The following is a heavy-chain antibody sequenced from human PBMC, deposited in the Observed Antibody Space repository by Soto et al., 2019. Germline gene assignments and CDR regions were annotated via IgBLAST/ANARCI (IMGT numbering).Heavy chain of an antibody. CDR1: GGSISSSSYY. D-gene: IGHD4-17*01. CDR2: IYYSGST. Sequence: QLQLQESGPGLVKPSETLSLTCTVSGGSISSSSYYWGWIRQPPGKGLEWIGSIYYSGSTYYNPSRRSRVTISVDTSKNQFSLKLSSVTAADTAVYYCARHPLYGDSNFDYWGQGTLVTVSS. J-gene: IGHJ4*02. V-gene: IGHV4-39*01. CDR3: ARHPLYGDSNFDY.